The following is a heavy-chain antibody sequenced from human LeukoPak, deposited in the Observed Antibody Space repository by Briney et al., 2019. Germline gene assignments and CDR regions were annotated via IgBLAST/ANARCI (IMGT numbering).Heavy chain of an antibody. CDR2: IKQDGSEK. Sequence: GGSLRLSCAASGFTSGSYWMSWVRQAPGKGLEWVANIKQDGSEKYYVDSVEGRFTISRDNANNSLYLQMNSLRAEDTAVYYCARPMYYYDSSGPDYWGQGTLVTVSS. D-gene: IGHD3-22*01. CDR3: ARPMYYYDSSGPDY. CDR1: GFTSGSYW. J-gene: IGHJ4*02. V-gene: IGHV3-7*01.